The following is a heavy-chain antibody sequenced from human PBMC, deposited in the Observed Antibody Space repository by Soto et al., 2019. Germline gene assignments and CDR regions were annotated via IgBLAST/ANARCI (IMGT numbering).Heavy chain of an antibody. V-gene: IGHV4-34*01. Sequence: QVQLQQWGAGLLKPSETLSLTCAVYGGSFSGYYWSWIRQPPGKGLEWIGEINHSGSTNYNPSLKSRVTISVDTSKNQFSLKLSSVTAADTAVYYCARGRFSSGWYRAGYYFDYWGQGTLVTVSS. CDR1: GGSFSGYY. CDR2: INHSGST. CDR3: ARGRFSSGWYRAGYYFDY. D-gene: IGHD6-19*01. J-gene: IGHJ4*02.